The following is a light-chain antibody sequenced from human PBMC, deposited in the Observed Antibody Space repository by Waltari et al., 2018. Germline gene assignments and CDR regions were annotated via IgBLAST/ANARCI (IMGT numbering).Light chain of an antibody. J-gene: IGKJ2*01. CDR1: QSISSY. Sequence: DIQMTQSPSSLSASVGDRVTITCRASQSISSYLNWYQQKPGKAPKLLIYAASSLQSGVPSRFSGSGSGTDFTLTISSLQPEDFAVYHCQQYDTSPYTFGQGTKLEIK. CDR2: AAS. V-gene: IGKV1-39*01. CDR3: QQYDTSPYT.